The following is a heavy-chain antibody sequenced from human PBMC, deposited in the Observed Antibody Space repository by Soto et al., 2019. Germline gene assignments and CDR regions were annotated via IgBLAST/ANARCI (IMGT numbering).Heavy chain of an antibody. CDR3: AKSPSVVLVPSTLGGNNWFDP. CDR2: ISPNSEKT. D-gene: IGHD2-15*01. J-gene: IGHJ5*02. Sequence: ASVKVSCKASGYTFSNFGISWVRQAPGEGLEWMGWISPNSEKTKIAQRFQGRVTMTTDISTSTSYLELRGLTSDDTAVYYCAKSPSVVLVPSTLGGNNWFDPWGQGTLVTVSS. V-gene: IGHV1-18*01. CDR1: GYTFSNFG.